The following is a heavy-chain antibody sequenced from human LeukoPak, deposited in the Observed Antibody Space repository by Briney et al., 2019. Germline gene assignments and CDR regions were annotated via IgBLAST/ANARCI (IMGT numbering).Heavy chain of an antibody. Sequence: ASVRVSCRASGYTFDGYYMHWVRQAPGQGLEWMGWINPNSGGTNYAQKFQGRVTMTRDTSISTAYMELSRLRSDDTAVYYCARSLTGTTPKDYWGQGTLVTVSS. CDR2: INPNSGGT. V-gene: IGHV1-2*02. D-gene: IGHD1-7*01. J-gene: IGHJ4*02. CDR3: ARSLTGTTPKDY. CDR1: GYTFDGYY.